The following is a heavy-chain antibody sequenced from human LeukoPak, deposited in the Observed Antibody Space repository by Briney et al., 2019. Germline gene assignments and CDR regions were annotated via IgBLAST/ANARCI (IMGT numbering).Heavy chain of an antibody. J-gene: IGHJ3*02. CDR3: ARERERDRLVAFDI. CDR1: GGTFSSYA. V-gene: IGHV1-69*01. Sequence: SVKVSCKASGGTFSSYAISWVRQAPGQGLEWMGGIIPIFGTANYAQKFQGRVTITADESTSTAYMELSSLRSEDTAVYYCARERERDRLVAFDIWGQGTMVTVSS. CDR2: IIPIFGTA. D-gene: IGHD5-24*01.